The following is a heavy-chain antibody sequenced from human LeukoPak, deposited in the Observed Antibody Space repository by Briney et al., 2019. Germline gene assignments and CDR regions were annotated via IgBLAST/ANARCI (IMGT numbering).Heavy chain of an antibody. Sequence: GGSLRLSCAASGFTFSTFEMTWVRQAPGKGLEGVSYISRRESTKYYADSVKGRFTISRDNAKNAVCLQMNSLRAEDTAVYYCARYCSTTSCHFYGMDVWGRGTSVTVSS. CDR3: ARYCSTTSCHFYGMDV. V-gene: IGHV3-48*03. J-gene: IGHJ6*02. CDR1: GFTFSTFE. D-gene: IGHD2-2*01. CDR2: ISRRESTK.